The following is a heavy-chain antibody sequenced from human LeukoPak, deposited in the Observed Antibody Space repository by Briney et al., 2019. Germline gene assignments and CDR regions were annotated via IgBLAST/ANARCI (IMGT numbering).Heavy chain of an antibody. J-gene: IGHJ5*02. D-gene: IGHD3-3*01. CDR2: ISVSGGSP. CDR3: AKGLREYDFWSGYAT. CDR1: GFTFSSDA. Sequence: GGSLRLSCAASGFTFSSDAMMWVRQAPGEGLDWVSTISVSGGSPNYAGSVKGRFTISRDNSKNTLFLQMNSLRAEDTALYYCAKGLREYDFWSGYATWGQGTLVTVSS. V-gene: IGHV3-23*01.